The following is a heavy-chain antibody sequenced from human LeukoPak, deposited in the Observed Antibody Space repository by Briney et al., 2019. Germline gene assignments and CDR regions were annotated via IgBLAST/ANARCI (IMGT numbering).Heavy chain of an antibody. CDR2: ISTSSSYI. J-gene: IGHJ4*02. CDR3: ARVGGIYCSGGSCYLGSYYFDY. CDR1: GFTFSSYS. V-gene: IGHV3-21*01. D-gene: IGHD2-15*01. Sequence: GGSLRLSCAASGFTFSSYSMNWVRQAPGKGLEWVSSISTSSSYIYYADSVKGRFTISRDSAKKSLYLQMNSLRAEDTAVYYCARVGGIYCSGGSCYLGSYYFDYWGQGTLVTVSS.